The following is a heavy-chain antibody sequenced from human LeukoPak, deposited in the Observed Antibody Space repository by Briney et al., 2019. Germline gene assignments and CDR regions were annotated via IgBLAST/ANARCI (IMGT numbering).Heavy chain of an antibody. D-gene: IGHD3-16*01. CDR2: ISAYNGHT. Sequence: ASVKVSCKASVYTLTNYGISWVRQAPGQGLEWMGWISAYNGHTNYAQSLQDRVTMTTDTSTNAAYMELRNLRSDDTAVYYCARGALGELLFDYWGQGTLVTVSS. CDR3: ARGALGELLFDY. CDR1: VYTLTNYG. J-gene: IGHJ4*02. V-gene: IGHV1-18*01.